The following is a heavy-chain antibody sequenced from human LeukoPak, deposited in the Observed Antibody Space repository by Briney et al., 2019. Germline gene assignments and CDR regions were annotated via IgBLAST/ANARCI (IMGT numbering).Heavy chain of an antibody. Sequence: PGGSLRLSCAASGFTFSTYSMNWVRQAPGKGLEWVSVIYNGDNTNYADSVKGRFTISRDSFKNTLFLHMNSLGAEDTGVYYCARASQWLAFDYWGQGTPVTVSS. CDR2: IYNGDNT. CDR3: ARASQWLAFDY. V-gene: IGHV3-66*01. D-gene: IGHD6-19*01. J-gene: IGHJ4*02. CDR1: GFTFSTYS.